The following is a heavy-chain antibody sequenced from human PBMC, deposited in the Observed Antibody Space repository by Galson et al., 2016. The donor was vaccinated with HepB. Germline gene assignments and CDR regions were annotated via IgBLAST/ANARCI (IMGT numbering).Heavy chain of an antibody. Sequence: SLRLSCAASGFTFSNFGMHWVRQAAGKGLEWVAVISNDGSNENYADSVKGRFTISRDNSKNTVHLQMKSLRTEDQAVYYCTATHDNAWGGYRAPFDFWGQGTLVTVSS. D-gene: IGHD3-16*02. V-gene: IGHV3-30*03. CDR1: GFTFSNFG. J-gene: IGHJ4*02. CDR2: ISNDGSNE. CDR3: TATHDNAWGGYRAPFDF.